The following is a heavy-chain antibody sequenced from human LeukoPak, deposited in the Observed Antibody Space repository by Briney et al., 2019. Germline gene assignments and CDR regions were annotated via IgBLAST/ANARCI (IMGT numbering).Heavy chain of an antibody. CDR1: GGSISSYY. Sequence: SETLSLTCTVSGGSISSYYWSWIRQPPGKGLEWIGYIYYSGSTNYNPSLKSRVTIPVDTSKNQFSLKLSSVTAADTAVYYCAGDCGGGYSSSGDAFDIWGQGTMVTVSS. J-gene: IGHJ3*02. CDR2: IYYSGST. V-gene: IGHV4-59*01. CDR3: AGDCGGGYSSSGDAFDI. D-gene: IGHD6-6*01.